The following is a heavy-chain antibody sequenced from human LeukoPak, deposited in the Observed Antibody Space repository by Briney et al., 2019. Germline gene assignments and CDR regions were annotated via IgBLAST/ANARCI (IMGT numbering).Heavy chain of an antibody. V-gene: IGHV4-59*08. CDR3: ARHLDGYKPDYFDY. CDR2: IYYSGST. D-gene: IGHD5-24*01. Sequence: SETLSLTCTVSSGSISSYYWSWIRQPPGKGLEWIGYIYYSGSTNYNPSLKSRVTISVDTSKNQFSLELSSVTAADTAVYYCARHLDGYKPDYFDYWGQGTLVTVSS. CDR1: SGSISSYY. J-gene: IGHJ4*02.